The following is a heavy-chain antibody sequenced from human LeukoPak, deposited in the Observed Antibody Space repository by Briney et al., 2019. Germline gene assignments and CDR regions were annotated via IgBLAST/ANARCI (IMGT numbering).Heavy chain of an antibody. CDR1: GGSISSYY. CDR2: IYYSGST. J-gene: IGHJ4*02. Sequence: KASETPSLTCTVSGGSISSYYWSWIRQPPGKGLEWIGYIYYSGSTNYNPSLKSRVTISVDTSKNQFSLKLSSVTAADTAVYYCARHLAYGSSLPTTVTTALDYWGQGTLVTVSS. CDR3: ARHLAYGSSLPTTVTTALDY. D-gene: IGHD4-17*01. V-gene: IGHV4-59*08.